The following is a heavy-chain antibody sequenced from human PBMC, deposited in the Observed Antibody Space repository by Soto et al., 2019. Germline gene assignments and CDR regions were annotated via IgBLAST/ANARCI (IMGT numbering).Heavy chain of an antibody. V-gene: IGHV1-69*12. Sequence: QVQLVQSGAEVKKPGSSVKVSCKVSGGTFSNYAIDWVRLAPGHGLEWMGGIVPNFGTTYYTQKFQGRATIIADDSKTTAELEMSSLRSEDTAIYYCARVEAVAGLYNYHGLDVWGQGTAVTVSS. CDR1: GGTFSNYA. CDR2: IVPNFGTT. J-gene: IGHJ6*02. CDR3: ARVEAVAGLYNYHGLDV. D-gene: IGHD6-19*01.